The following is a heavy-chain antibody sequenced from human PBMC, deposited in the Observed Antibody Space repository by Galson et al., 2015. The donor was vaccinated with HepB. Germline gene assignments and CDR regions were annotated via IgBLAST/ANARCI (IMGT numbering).Heavy chain of an antibody. CDR1: VFTLSNNY. Sequence: SLRLSCAASVFTLSNNYMSWVRQAPGKGLEWVSVIYTDGSTFYADSVKGRFTISRDFFRNTLYLQMNRLRAEDTAVYYCARDGLTENSNHDAFDIWGQGTMVTVLS. J-gene: IGHJ3*02. CDR2: IYTDGST. CDR3: ARDGLTENSNHDAFDI. D-gene: IGHD4-11*01. V-gene: IGHV3-66*01.